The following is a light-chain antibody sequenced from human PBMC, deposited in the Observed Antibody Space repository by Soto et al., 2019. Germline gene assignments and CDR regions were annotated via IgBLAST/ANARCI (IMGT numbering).Light chain of an antibody. V-gene: IGKV3D-20*02. CDR3: QQRSNWPIT. Sequence: IVLTQSPGTLSLSPGDRATLSCRASQSVSSSYLAWYKQKPGQAPRVLIYGASSRATGIPARFSGSGSGTEFTLTISSLEPEDFAVYYCQQRSNWPITFGQGTRLEIK. J-gene: IGKJ5*01. CDR1: QSVSSSY. CDR2: GAS.